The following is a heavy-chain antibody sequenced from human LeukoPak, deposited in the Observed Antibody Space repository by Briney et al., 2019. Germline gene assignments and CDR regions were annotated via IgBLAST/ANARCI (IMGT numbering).Heavy chain of an antibody. V-gene: IGHV3-7*01. J-gene: IGHJ3*02. CDR3: ARVARLLSAFDI. D-gene: IGHD1-1*01. CDR2: IEQDGSEK. CDR1: GFTFSSYS. Sequence: PGGSLRLSCAASGFTFSSYSMNWVRQAPGKGLEWVANIEQDGSEKYYVDSLKGRFTISRDNAKNSLYLQMNSLRAEDTAVYYCARVARLLSAFDIWGQGTMVTVSS.